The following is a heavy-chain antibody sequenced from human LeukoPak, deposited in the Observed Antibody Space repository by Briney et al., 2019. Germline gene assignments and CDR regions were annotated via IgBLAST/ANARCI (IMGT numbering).Heavy chain of an antibody. CDR3: ARDGRDYYDSSGYCLLLDY. Sequence: ASVKVSCKASGYTFTSYGISWVRQAPGQGLEWMGWISAYNGNTNYAQKLQGRVTMTTDTSTSTAYMELRSLRSDDTAVYYCARDGRDYYDSSGYCLLLDYWGQGTLVTVSS. CDR2: ISAYNGNT. CDR1: GYTFTSYG. J-gene: IGHJ4*02. D-gene: IGHD3-22*01. V-gene: IGHV1-18*01.